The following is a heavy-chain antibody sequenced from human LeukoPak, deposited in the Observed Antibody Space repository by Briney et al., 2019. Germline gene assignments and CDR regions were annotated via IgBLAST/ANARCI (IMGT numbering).Heavy chain of an antibody. V-gene: IGHV4-38-2*02. J-gene: IGHJ6*03. CDR3: ARVIRGSYPYYYYYMDV. CDR1: GYSISSGHY. CDR2: MYHSGST. D-gene: IGHD3-10*01. Sequence: SETLSLTCTVSGYSISSGHYWGWIRQPPGKGLEWIGSMYHSGSTYYNPPLKSRVTISVDTSKNQFSLKLSSVTAADTAVYYCARVIRGSYPYYYYYMDVWGKGTTVTISS.